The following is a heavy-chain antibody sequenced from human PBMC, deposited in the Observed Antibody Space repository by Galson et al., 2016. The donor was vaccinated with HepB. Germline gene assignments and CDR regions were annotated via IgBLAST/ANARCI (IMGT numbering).Heavy chain of an antibody. D-gene: IGHD5-18*01. Sequence: SLRLSCAASGFTFSSYNMNWVRQAPGRGLEWVSYISSSSSTIYYADSVQGRFTISRDNAKNSLYLQMDSLRDEDTAVYYCAKVDTAMVTYYYGMAVWGQGTTVTVSS. J-gene: IGHJ6*02. CDR2: ISSSSSTI. CDR1: GFTFSSYN. V-gene: IGHV3-48*02. CDR3: AKVDTAMVTYYYGMAV.